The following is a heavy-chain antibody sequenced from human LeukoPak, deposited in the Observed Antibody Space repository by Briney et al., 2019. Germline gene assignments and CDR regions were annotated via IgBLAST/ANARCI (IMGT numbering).Heavy chain of an antibody. Sequence: SETLSLTCTVSGGSLSNYYWSWIRQPPGKGLEWIGYIYYSGSTNYNSSLKSRVTISVDTSKNQFSLKLSSVTAADTAVYYCASTQQLRTYFDYWGQGTLVTVSS. J-gene: IGHJ4*02. D-gene: IGHD6-13*01. V-gene: IGHV4-59*01. CDR2: IYYSGST. CDR1: GGSLSNYY. CDR3: ASTQQLRTYFDY.